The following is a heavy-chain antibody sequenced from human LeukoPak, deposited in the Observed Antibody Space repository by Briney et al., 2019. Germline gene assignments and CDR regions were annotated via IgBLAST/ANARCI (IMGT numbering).Heavy chain of an antibody. CDR2: IKQDGSEK. V-gene: IGHV3-7*01. D-gene: IGHD3-22*01. J-gene: IGHJ6*02. CDR1: GFTFSSYW. CDR3: ARYYYDSSGYLYYYYYYGMDV. Sequence: PGGSLRLSCAAPGFTFSSYWMSWVRQAPGKGLEWVANIKQDGSEKYYVDSEKGRFTISRDNAKNSLYLQMNSLGAEDTAVYYCARYYYDSSGYLYYYYYYGMDVWGQGTTVTVSS.